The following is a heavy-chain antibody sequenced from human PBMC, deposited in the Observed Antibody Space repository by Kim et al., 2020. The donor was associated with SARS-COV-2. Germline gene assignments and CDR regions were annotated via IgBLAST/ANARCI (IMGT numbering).Heavy chain of an antibody. CDR2: ISGCGAGST. Sequence: GGSLRLSCAASGFTFSSYAMSWVRQASGKGLEWVSTISGCGAGSTYYADSVKGRFTISRENSKNTLYLHMNSLRAEDTAIYYCAKDVMSYYYDSSGFNWGQGTLVTVSS. J-gene: IGHJ4*02. D-gene: IGHD3-22*01. CDR1: GFTFSSYA. CDR3: AKDVMSYYYDSSGFN. V-gene: IGHV3-23*01.